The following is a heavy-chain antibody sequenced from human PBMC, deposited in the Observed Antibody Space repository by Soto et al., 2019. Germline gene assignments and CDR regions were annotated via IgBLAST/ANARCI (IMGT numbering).Heavy chain of an antibody. D-gene: IGHD3-10*01. CDR3: ARHVSTMVRGVPRLEELDV. CDR2: IYYSGST. V-gene: IGHV4-39*01. J-gene: IGHJ6*04. Sequence: SETLSLTCTVSGGSISSSSYYWGWIRQPPGKGLEWIGSIYYSGSTYYNPSLKSRVTISVDTSKNQFSLKLSSVTAADTAVYYCARHVSTMVRGVPRLEELDVWGKGTTITVSS. CDR1: GGSISSSSYY.